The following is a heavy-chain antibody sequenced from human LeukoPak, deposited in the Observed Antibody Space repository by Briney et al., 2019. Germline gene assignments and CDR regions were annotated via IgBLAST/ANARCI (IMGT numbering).Heavy chain of an antibody. CDR1: GGSISSYY. V-gene: IGHV4-59*12. J-gene: IGHJ5*02. Sequence: SETLSLTCTVSGGSISSYYWSWIRQPPGKGLEWIGYIYYSGSTNYNPSLKSRVTMSVDTSKNQFSLKLSSVTAADTAVYYCARMYYYGSGSLDPWGQGTLVTVSS. D-gene: IGHD3-10*01. CDR2: IYYSGST. CDR3: ARMYYYGSGSLDP.